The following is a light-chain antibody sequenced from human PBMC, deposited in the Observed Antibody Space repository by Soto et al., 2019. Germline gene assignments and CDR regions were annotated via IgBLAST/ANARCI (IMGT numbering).Light chain of an antibody. J-gene: IGLJ3*02. CDR2: EGD. CDR1: SSDVGSYNL. CDR3: CSYAGSSTFEV. V-gene: IGLV2-23*03. Sequence: QSVLTQPASVSGSPGQSITISGTGTSSDVGSYNLVSWYQQHPGKAPKLIIYEGDRRPSGVSNRFSGAKSGNTASLTISGLQAEDEADYFCCSYAGSSTFEVFGGGTKLTVL.